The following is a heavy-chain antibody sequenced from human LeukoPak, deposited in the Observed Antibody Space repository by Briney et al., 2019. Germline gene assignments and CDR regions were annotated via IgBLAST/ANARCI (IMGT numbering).Heavy chain of an antibody. CDR1: GGTFSSYA. D-gene: IGHD2-15*01. Sequence: SVKVSCKASGGTFSSYAISWVRQAPGQGLEWMGGIIPIFGTPKYAGKFQGRVTITADEFTSTAYMELSSLRSEDTAVFYCAVAAKTQDWYFDLWGRGTLVTVSS. CDR3: AVAAKTQDWYFDL. J-gene: IGHJ2*01. CDR2: IIPIFGTP. V-gene: IGHV1-69*13.